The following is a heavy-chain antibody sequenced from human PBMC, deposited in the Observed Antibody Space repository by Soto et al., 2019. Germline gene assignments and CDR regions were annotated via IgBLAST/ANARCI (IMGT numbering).Heavy chain of an antibody. Sequence: SETLSLTCIVSGGSISSGDYYWSWIRQPPGKGLEWIGYIHYSGSTYYNPSLKRRVTTSIDTSKNQFFLNLNSVTAADTAVYYCARDRRVEMATLDYWGQGTLVTVSS. J-gene: IGHJ4*02. CDR2: IHYSGST. CDR1: GGSISSGDYY. D-gene: IGHD2-15*01. V-gene: IGHV4-30-4*01. CDR3: ARDRRVEMATLDY.